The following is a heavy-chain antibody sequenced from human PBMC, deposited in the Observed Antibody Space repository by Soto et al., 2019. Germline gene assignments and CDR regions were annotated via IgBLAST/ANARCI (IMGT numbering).Heavy chain of an antibody. CDR2: ISGYNGNT. CDR1: GYTFTDYG. CDR3: ARGGGGGSYPY. V-gene: IGHV1-18*01. Sequence: QVQLVQSGAEVKKPGASVKVSCKASGYTFTDYGLTWVRQAPGQGLEWMGWISGYNGNTNYAQKLQGRVTMTTDTPPSTAYRELGGLRSNDTAVYYCARGGGGGSYPYWGQETLVTVSS. D-gene: IGHD1-26*01. J-gene: IGHJ4*02.